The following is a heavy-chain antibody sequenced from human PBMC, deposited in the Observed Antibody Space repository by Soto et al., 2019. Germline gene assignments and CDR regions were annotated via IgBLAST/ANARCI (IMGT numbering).Heavy chain of an antibody. Sequence: PGGSLILSCAASGFTFSSSDMHWVRQATGKGLEWVSGDATAGDTYYPGSVKGRFTISRENAKNSLYLQMNSLRAGDTAVYYCARGPVDMAATDSYYFDYWGQGTLVTVSS. CDR1: GFTFSSSD. CDR3: ARGPVDMAATDSYYFDY. J-gene: IGHJ4*02. CDR2: DATAGDT. D-gene: IGHD1-26*01. V-gene: IGHV3-13*01.